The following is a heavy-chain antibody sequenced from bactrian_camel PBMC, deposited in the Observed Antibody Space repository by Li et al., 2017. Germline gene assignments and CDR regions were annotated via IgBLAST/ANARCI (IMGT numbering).Heavy chain of an antibody. D-gene: IGHD4*01. CDR1: GFTFSSVW. J-gene: IGHJ4*01. Sequence: HVQLVESGGDLVQPGGSLRLSCAASGFTFSSVWMNWVRQAPGKGLEWVSNINSGSDYIDYVDSVEGRFTIDRDNPKNTVSLQLNNLNTEDTAMYYCAKTHGATIGQGTQVTVS. V-gene: IGHV3S1*01. CDR2: INSGSDYI.